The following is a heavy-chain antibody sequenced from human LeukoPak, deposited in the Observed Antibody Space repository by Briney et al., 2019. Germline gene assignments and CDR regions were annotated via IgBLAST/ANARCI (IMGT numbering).Heavy chain of an antibody. CDR2: FSGSITKT. D-gene: IGHD6-19*01. V-gene: IGHV3-23*01. CDR1: GFTFTTPA. CDR3: AKQRAGSAWFTLDF. J-gene: IGHJ4*02. Sequence: GSLRLSCVASGFTFTTPALSWVRQAPGEGLEWGSAFSGSITKTYYANSVKGRFTISRDNSKNTLYLQMSSLRAEDTALYYCAKQRAGSAWFTLDFWGPGTLVTVSS.